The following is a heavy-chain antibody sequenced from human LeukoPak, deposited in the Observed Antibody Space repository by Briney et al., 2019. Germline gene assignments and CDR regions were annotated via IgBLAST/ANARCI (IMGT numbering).Heavy chain of an antibody. V-gene: IGHV4-31*03. Sequence: SEPLSLPCTVSGGSISSGGYYWSWIPQHPGKGLVWIGYIYYSGSTYYNPSLKSRVTISVDTSKNQFSLKLSSVTAADTAVYYCARAGRRHAFDIWGQGTMVTVSS. CDR1: GGSISSGGYY. CDR3: ARAGRRHAFDI. CDR2: IYYSGST. J-gene: IGHJ3*02.